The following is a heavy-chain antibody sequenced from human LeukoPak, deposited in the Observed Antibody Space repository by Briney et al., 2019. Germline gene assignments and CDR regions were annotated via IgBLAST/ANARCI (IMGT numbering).Heavy chain of an antibody. J-gene: IGHJ5*02. V-gene: IGHV3-11*01. D-gene: IGHD5-18*01. CDR1: GFTFSGYY. CDR3: ARESGYSFNL. Sequence: PRGSLRLSCAASGFTFSGYYMGWIRQAPGKGLEWVSYISSTASMIYYADSVKGRFTISRDNAKSSLYLQMNSLRAEDTAVYYCARESGYSFNLWGQGTLVTVSS. CDR2: ISSTASMI.